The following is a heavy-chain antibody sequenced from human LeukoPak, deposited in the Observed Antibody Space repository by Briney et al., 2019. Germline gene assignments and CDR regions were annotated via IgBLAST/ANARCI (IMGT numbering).Heavy chain of an antibody. CDR2: IYYSGST. D-gene: IGHD3-22*01. V-gene: IGHV4-39*07. J-gene: IGHJ4*02. CDR1: GGSIASSGFY. Sequence: SETLSLTCRVSGGSIASSGFYWGWIRQPPGKGLEWIGSIYYSGSTYYNPSLKSRVTISVDTSKNQFSLKLSSVTAADTAVYYCARVPHTRYYYDSSGYYYFDYWGQGTLVTVSS. CDR3: ARVPHTRYYYDSSGYYYFDY.